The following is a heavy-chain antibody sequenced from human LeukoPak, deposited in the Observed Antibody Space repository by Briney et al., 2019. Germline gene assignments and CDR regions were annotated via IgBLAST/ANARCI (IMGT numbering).Heavy chain of an antibody. V-gene: IGHV1-18*01. J-gene: IGHJ3*02. CDR3: ARDGRGSSWYGLDAFDI. D-gene: IGHD6-13*01. Sequence: ASVKVSCKASGYTFTNYGISWVRQAPGQGLEWMGWISAYNGHTNYAQKLQGRVTMTTDTSTSTAYMELRSLRSDDTAVYYCARDGRGSSWYGLDAFDIWGQGTMVAVSS. CDR2: ISAYNGHT. CDR1: GYTFTNYG.